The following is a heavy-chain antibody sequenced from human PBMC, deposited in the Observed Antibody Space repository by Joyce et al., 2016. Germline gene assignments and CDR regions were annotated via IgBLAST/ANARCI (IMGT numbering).Heavy chain of an antibody. Sequence: EVQLVESGGGLVKPGGSLRLSCAASGFTFSSYSMNWVRQAPWKGLEWVSSISSSSSYIYYADSVKGRFTISRDNAKNSLYLQMNSLRAEDTAVYYCARELTYYYGSGSYYQSYYFDYWGQGTLVTVSS. V-gene: IGHV3-21*01. CDR2: ISSSSSYI. D-gene: IGHD3-10*01. CDR1: GFTFSSYS. CDR3: ARELTYYYGSGSYYQSYYFDY. J-gene: IGHJ4*02.